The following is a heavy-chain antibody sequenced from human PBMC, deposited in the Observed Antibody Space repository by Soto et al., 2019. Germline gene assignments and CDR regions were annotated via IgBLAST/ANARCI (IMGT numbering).Heavy chain of an antibody. Sequence: ASVKVSCKASGYTFTSFDINWVRQASGQGLEWMGWMNPNSGNTIYAQKFQGRVTMTRNTSINTAYMELSSLRSDDTALYYCASGWLTSSYHLNWLALPAQGTPVPVAS. J-gene: IGHJ5*02. CDR2: MNPNSGNT. V-gene: IGHV1-8*01. CDR3: ASGWLTSSYHLNWLAL. D-gene: IGHD2-2*01. CDR1: GYTFTSFD.